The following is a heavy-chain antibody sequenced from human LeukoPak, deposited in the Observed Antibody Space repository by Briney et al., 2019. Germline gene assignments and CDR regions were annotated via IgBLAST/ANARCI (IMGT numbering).Heavy chain of an antibody. V-gene: IGHV4-31*03. CDR2: IYHSGTT. CDR3: ARNLGAVVTPGWAYDI. CDR1: GDSISSAFYY. D-gene: IGHD4-23*01. Sequence: SETLSLTCTVSGDSISSAFYYWSWIRQHPGKGLEWIGYIYHSGTTYYNPSLKTRVTMSLDTSRNQFSLKVYSVTAADTAVYYCARNLGAVVTPGWAYDIWGQGTMVTVSS. J-gene: IGHJ3*02.